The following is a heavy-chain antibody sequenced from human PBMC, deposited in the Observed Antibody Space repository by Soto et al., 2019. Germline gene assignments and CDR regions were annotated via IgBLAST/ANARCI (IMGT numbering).Heavy chain of an antibody. D-gene: IGHD6-6*01. Sequence: QVQLVQSGAEVKKPGASVKVSCKASGYTFTSYAMHWVRQAPGQSLEWMGWINAGNGNTKYSQQFQGRVTITRDTSASTTYMELSSLRAEDTAVYYCARRSIATRDLDYWGQGTLVTVSS. CDR3: ARRSIATRDLDY. V-gene: IGHV1-3*01. CDR2: INAGNGNT. J-gene: IGHJ4*02. CDR1: GYTFTSYA.